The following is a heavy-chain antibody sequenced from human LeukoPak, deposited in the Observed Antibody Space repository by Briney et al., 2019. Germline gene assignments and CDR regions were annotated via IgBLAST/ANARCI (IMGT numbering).Heavy chain of an antibody. V-gene: IGHV3-66*01. CDR1: GFTVSSNY. CDR3: AKGYCSGGSCPPPHY. D-gene: IGHD2-15*01. CDR2: IYSDYST. Sequence: GGSLRLSCPASGFTVSSNYMTWVRLAPGKGLQWVSIIYSDYSTYYADSVKGRFTISRDNSKNTLYLEMNSLRAEDTAVYYCAKGYCSGGSCPPPHYWGQGTLVTVSS. J-gene: IGHJ4*02.